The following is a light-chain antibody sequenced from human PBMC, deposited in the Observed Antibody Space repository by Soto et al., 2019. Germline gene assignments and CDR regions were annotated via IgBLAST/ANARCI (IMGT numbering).Light chain of an antibody. V-gene: IGKV3-11*01. CDR2: DAS. J-gene: IGKJ4*01. CDR3: QQRSNWPST. Sequence: PGERGTLSCRASQRVSTYLAWYQQKPGRAPRLLIYDASSRATGIPARFSGSGSGTDFTLTISSLEPEDFAVYYCQQRSNWPSTFGGGTKVEIK. CDR1: QRVSTY.